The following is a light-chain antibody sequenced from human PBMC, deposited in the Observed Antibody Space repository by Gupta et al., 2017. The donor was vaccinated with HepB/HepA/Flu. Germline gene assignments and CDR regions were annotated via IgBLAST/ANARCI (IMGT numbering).Light chain of an antibody. CDR1: SSNIGSNP. CDR2: TNN. V-gene: IGLV1-44*01. Sequence: QSVLTQPPSAPGTPGQRVPISCSGSSSNIGSNPVSWYHQLPGTAPKLLIYTNNQRPSGVPGRFSGSKSDTSASLAISGLQSEDEADYYCAAWDDSLNGFVFGTGTKVTVL. J-gene: IGLJ1*01. CDR3: AAWDDSLNGFV.